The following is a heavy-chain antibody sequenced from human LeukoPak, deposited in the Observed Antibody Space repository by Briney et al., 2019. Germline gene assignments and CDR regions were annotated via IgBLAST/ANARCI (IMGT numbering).Heavy chain of an antibody. Sequence: SVKVPCKASGGTFSSYAISWVRQAPGQGLEWMGRIIPILGIANYAQKFQGRVTITADKSTSTAYMELSSLRSEDTAVYYCARVRGGDGYNFDYYYYGMDVWGQGTTVTVSS. CDR3: ARVRGGDGYNFDYYYYGMDV. CDR1: GGTFSSYA. D-gene: IGHD5-24*01. J-gene: IGHJ6*02. V-gene: IGHV1-69*04. CDR2: IIPILGIA.